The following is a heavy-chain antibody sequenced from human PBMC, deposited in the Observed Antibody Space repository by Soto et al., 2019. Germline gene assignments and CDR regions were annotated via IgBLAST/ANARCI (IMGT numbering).Heavy chain of an antibody. Sequence: SETLSLTCAVYGGSFSGYYWSWIRQPPGKGLEWIGEINHSGSTNYNPSLKSRVTISVDTSKNQFSLKLSSVTAADTAVYYCARGAGFWSGYYTELLTYFDYCRQLTLFTVSS. D-gene: IGHD3-3*01. CDR2: INHSGST. J-gene: IGHJ4*02. V-gene: IGHV4-34*01. CDR3: ARGAGFWSGYYTELLTYFDY. CDR1: GGSFSGYY.